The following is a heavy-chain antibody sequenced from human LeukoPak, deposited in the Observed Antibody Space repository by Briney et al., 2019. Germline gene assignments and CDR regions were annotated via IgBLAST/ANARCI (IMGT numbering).Heavy chain of an antibody. CDR2: INHSGST. Sequence: SETLSLTCAVYGGSFSGYYWSWIRQPPGKGLEWIGEINHSGSTNYNPSLKSRVTISVDTSKNQFSLKLSSVTAEDTAVYYCAREPQGYYYYMDVWGKGTTVTVSS. V-gene: IGHV4-34*01. CDR3: AREPQGYYYYMDV. D-gene: IGHD1-26*01. CDR1: GGSFSGYY. J-gene: IGHJ6*03.